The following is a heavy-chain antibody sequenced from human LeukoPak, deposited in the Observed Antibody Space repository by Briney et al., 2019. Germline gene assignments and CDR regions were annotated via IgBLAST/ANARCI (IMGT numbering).Heavy chain of an antibody. CDR2: INPSGGST. D-gene: IGHD1-26*01. J-gene: IGHJ3*02. CDR1: GYTFTSYY. CDR3: ARSKSGSYYKAGAFDI. Sequence: ASVKVSCKASGYTFTSYYMHWVRQAPGQGLEWMAIINPSGGSTSYAQKFQGRVTMTRDTSTSTVYMELNSLRAEDTAVYYCARSKSGSYYKAGAFDIWGQGTMVTVSS. V-gene: IGHV1-46*01.